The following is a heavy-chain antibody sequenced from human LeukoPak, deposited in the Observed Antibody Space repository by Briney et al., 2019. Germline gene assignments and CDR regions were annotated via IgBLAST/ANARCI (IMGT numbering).Heavy chain of an antibody. V-gene: IGHV3-30*02. J-gene: IGHJ4*02. CDR3: AKDRYFDSYGFLFDS. CDR2: IWYDGSNK. CDR1: GFTFSSYG. Sequence: GGSLRLSCAASGFTFSSYGMHWVRQAPGKGLEWVAVIWYDGSNKYYADSVKGRFTISRDNSKNTLYLQMNSLRAEDTAVYYCAKDRYFDSYGFLFDSWGQGTLVTVSS. D-gene: IGHD3-22*01.